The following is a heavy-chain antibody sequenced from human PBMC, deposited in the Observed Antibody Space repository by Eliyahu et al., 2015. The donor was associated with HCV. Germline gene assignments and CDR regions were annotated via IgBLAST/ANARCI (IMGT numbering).Heavy chain of an antibody. J-gene: IGHJ4*02. D-gene: IGHD1-26*01. CDR3: AILSQYSGSYSHFDY. CDR1: GFIVSSNY. V-gene: IGHV3-66*01. Sequence: SGFIVSSNYMSWVRQAPGKGLEWVSCIYRGTTYYADSVKGRFTISRDSSKNTLYLQMNSLRAEDTAVYYCAILSQYSGSYSHFDYWGQGALVTVSS. CDR2: IYRGTT.